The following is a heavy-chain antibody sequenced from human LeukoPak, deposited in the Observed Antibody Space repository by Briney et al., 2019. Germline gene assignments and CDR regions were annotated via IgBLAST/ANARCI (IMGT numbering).Heavy chain of an antibody. Sequence: SETLSLTCTVSGGSFTSYYWSWIRQPPGKGLEWIGYIYTSGSTNYNPSLKSRVTISVDTSKNQFSLKLSSVTAADTAVYYCARATATRYYYYGMDVWGQGTTVTVSS. CDR2: IYTSGST. V-gene: IGHV4-4*09. J-gene: IGHJ6*02. D-gene: IGHD1-26*01. CDR1: GGSFTSYY. CDR3: ARATATRYYYYGMDV.